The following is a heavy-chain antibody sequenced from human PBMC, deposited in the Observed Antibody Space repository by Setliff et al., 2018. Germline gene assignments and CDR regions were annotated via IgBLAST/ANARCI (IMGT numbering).Heavy chain of an antibody. CDR1: GFTFSGSA. CDR2: IRSKSDSYAT. V-gene: IGHV3-73*01. D-gene: IGHD6-13*01. Sequence: PGGSLRLSCAASGFTFSGSAMYWVRQASGKGLEWVGRIRSKSDSYATIYAASVRGRFTIPRDDSKNTAYLQMNSLKTEDTAVYYCAAAPAGSDVFDMWGQGTMVTVSS. J-gene: IGHJ3*02. CDR3: AAAPAGSDVFDM.